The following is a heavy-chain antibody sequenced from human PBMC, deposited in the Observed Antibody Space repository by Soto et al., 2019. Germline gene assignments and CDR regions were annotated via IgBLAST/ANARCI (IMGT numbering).Heavy chain of an antibody. CDR3: ATSVRGSSAGLGAFDI. CDR2: IYYSGRT. CDR1: GGSISSSSYY. V-gene: IGHV4-39*01. J-gene: IGHJ3*02. Sequence: QLQLQESGPGLVKPSETLSLTCTVSGGSISSSSYYWGWIRQPPGKGLEWIGSIYYSGRTYYNLSLKSRDTFSVDTSKNRFSLKLSSVTAADTALYYCATSVRGSSAGLGAFDIWGQGTMVTVS. D-gene: IGHD6-6*01.